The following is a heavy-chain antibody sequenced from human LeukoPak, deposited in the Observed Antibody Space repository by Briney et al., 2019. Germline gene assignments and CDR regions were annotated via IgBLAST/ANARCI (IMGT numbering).Heavy chain of an antibody. J-gene: IGHJ3*02. V-gene: IGHV5-10-1*01. CDR2: IDPSDSYT. D-gene: IGHD6-19*01. CDR1: GYSFTSYW. Sequence: GESLKISCKGSGYSFTSYWISWVRQMPGKGLEWMGRIDPSDSYTNYSPSFQGHVTISADKSISTAYLQWSSLKASDTAMYYCARQPNPLYSRGWYGGNDAFDIWGQGTMVTVSS. CDR3: ARQPNPLYSRGWYGGNDAFDI.